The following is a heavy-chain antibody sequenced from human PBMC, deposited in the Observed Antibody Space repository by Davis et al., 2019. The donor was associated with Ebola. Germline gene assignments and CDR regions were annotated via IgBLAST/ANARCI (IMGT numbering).Heavy chain of an antibody. D-gene: IGHD1-14*01. V-gene: IGHV3-30*02. CDR1: GFTFSSYW. Sequence: PGGSLRLSCAASGFTFSSYWMSWVRQAPGKGLEWVAFIRSDGSVKYYADSLKGRFTISRDYSKNTLSLQMNNLRAEDTAVFYCAKDRRTNPFRYYYGMDVWGKGTTVTVSP. CDR3: AKDRRTNPFRYYYGMDV. J-gene: IGHJ6*04. CDR2: IRSDGSVK.